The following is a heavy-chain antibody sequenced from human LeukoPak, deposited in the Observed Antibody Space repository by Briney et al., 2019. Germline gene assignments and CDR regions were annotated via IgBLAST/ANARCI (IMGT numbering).Heavy chain of an antibody. CDR1: GFSLSTRGVG. J-gene: IGHJ4*02. V-gene: IGHV2-5*02. CDR3: ARYSYGSVFFDY. CDR2: IYWDDDK. D-gene: IGHD5-18*01. Sequence: ESGPTLVKPTQTLTLTCTFSGFSLSTRGVGVGWIRQPPGKALEWLALIYWDDDKRYSPSLKSRLTITKDTSKNQVVLTMTNMDPVDTATYYCARYSYGSVFFDYWGQGTLVTVSS.